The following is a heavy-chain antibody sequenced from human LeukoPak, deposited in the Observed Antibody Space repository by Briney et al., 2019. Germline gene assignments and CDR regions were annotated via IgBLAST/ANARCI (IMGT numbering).Heavy chain of an antibody. D-gene: IGHD1-7*01. J-gene: IGHJ3*01. V-gene: IGHV3-33*03. CDR3: AKELKTGNCFHRDFPDGFDF. Sequence: GGSLRLSCAASGFTFSGHTMHWVRQAPGKGLEWVALIWFDGSNTDYADSVKGRFTISRDNSQNTVSLQMNSLRGEDTAVYYCAKELKTGNCFHRDFPDGFDFRGQGTKVNV. CDR1: GFTFSGHT. CDR2: IWFDGSNT.